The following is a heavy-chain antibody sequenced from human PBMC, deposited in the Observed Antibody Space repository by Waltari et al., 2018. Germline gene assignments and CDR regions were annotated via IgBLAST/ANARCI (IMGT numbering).Heavy chain of an antibody. J-gene: IGHJ4*02. CDR3: ARGSIVLVVYEGLDY. CDR1: GGTLISYA. Sequence: QVQLVQSEAEVKKPGSSVKVSCKASGGTLISYAISWVRQAPGQGLEWMGRIIPISGTADSAQRFRGRVTLTADKSTSTAYMELYSLRSEDTAVYFCARGSIVLVVYEGLDYWGQGTPVTVSS. V-gene: IGHV1-69*08. D-gene: IGHD2-8*02. CDR2: IIPISGTA.